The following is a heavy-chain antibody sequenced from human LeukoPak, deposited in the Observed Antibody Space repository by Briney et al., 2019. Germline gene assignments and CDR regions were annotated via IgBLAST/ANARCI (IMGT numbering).Heavy chain of an antibody. J-gene: IGHJ3*02. CDR1: GYTFTSYD. V-gene: IGHV1-46*01. CDR2: INPSGGST. D-gene: IGHD3-22*01. CDR3: ARARRRITMIVVGDAFDI. Sequence: ASVKVSCKASGYTFTSYDMHWVRQAPGQGLEWMGIINPSGGSTSYAQKFQGRVTMTRDMSTSTVYMELSSLRSEDTAVYYCARARRRITMIVVGDAFDIWGQGTMVTVSS.